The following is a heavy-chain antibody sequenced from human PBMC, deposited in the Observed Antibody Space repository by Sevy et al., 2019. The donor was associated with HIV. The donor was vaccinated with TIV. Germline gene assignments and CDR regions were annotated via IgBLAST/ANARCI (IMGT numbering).Heavy chain of an antibody. CDR3: ATDPFSVTTSNDYMDV. D-gene: IGHD4-17*01. CDR2: IQEDGSDK. J-gene: IGHJ6*03. V-gene: IGHV3-7*01. CDR1: GFTFSNAW. Sequence: GGSLRLSCAASGFTFSNAWMSWVRQAPGKGLEWVANIQEDGSDKYYVDSVKGRFTISRDNAKNSLYLQMNSLRAEDTAVYYCATDPFSVTTSNDYMDVWGKGTTVTVSS.